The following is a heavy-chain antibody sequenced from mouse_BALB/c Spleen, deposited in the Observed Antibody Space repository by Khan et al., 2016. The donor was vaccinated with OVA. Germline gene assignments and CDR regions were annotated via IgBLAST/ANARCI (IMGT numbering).Heavy chain of an antibody. CDR3: ARAYYANYREAMDY. CDR1: GFSLTGYG. D-gene: IGHD2-10*01. Sequence: QVQLKHSGPGPVAPSQSLSITCTVSGFSLTGYGVNWVRQPPGKGLEWLGMIWGDGSTDYNSALKSRLSISKDNSKSQVFLKMNSLQTDDTARYYCARAYYANYREAMDYWGQGTSVTVSS. V-gene: IGHV2-6-7*01. CDR2: IWGDGST. J-gene: IGHJ4*01.